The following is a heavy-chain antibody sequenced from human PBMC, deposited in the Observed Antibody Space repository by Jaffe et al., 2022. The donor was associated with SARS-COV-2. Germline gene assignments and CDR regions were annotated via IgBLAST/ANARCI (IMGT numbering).Heavy chain of an antibody. Sequence: EVQLVESGGGLVQPGGSLRLSCAASGFAFSTHAMSWVRQAPGKGLEWVSALSGRGDSTYYADSVKGRFTISRDNSRNTLHLQMNSLRAEDTALYYCAKDMATSTWWYFDLWGRGTLVTVSS. J-gene: IGHJ2*01. CDR2: LSGRGDST. CDR3: AKDMATSTWWYFDL. D-gene: IGHD5-12*01. CDR1: GFAFSTHA. V-gene: IGHV3-23*04.